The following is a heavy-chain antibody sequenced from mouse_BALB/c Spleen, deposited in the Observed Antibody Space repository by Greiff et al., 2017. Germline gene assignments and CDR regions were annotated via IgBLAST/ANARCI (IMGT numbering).Heavy chain of an antibody. CDR3: ARERDGYYPYYAMDY. CDR1: GFSLTSYG. V-gene: IGHV2-9*02. D-gene: IGHD2-3*01. J-gene: IGHJ4*01. CDR2: IWAGGST. Sequence: VQLVESGPGLVAPSQSLSITCTVSGFSLTSYGVHWVRQPPGKGLEWLGVIWAGGSTNYNSALMSRLSISKDNSKSQVFLKMNSLQTDDTAMYYCARERDGYYPYYAMDYWGQGTSGTVSS.